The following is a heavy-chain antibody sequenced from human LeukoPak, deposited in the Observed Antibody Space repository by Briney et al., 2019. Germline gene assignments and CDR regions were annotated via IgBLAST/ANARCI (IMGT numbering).Heavy chain of an antibody. D-gene: IGHD6-19*01. CDR3: AASDLTVASTVGAFDI. V-gene: IGHV4-39*01. CDR2: IYYSGST. J-gene: IGHJ3*02. Sequence: SETLSLTCTVSGGSISSSSYYWGWIRQPPGKGLEWIGSIYYSGSTYYNPSLKSRVTISVDTSKNQFSLKLSSVTAADTAVYYCAASDLTVASTVGAFDIWGQGTMVTVSS. CDR1: GGSISSSSYY.